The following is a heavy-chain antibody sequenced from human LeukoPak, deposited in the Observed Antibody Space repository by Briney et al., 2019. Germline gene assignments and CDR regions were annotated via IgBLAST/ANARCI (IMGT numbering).Heavy chain of an antibody. CDR2: IHHSWST. D-gene: IGHD2-8*01. V-gene: IGHV4-4*02. J-gene: IGHJ6*03. CDR3: ASNGYCCIDV. CDR1: GDSISSDHW. Sequence: SETLSLTCDVSGDSISSDHWWSWVRQPPGKGLEWIGEIHHSWSTNYNPSFETRVTISVDKSKNQLSLRVSSVTAADTAVYFCASNGYCCIDVWGKGTTVTVSS.